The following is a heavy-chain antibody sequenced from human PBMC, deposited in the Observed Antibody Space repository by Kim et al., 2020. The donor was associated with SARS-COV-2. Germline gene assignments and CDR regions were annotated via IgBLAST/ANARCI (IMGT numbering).Heavy chain of an antibody. V-gene: IGHV4-59*08. D-gene: IGHD6-19*01. J-gene: IGHJ4*02. CDR3: ARQGIAVAGVDY. Sequence: NYTPHHKRRVTISVDTTKHQFSLKLSSVPAADTAVYYCARQGIAVAGVDYWGQGTLVTVSS.